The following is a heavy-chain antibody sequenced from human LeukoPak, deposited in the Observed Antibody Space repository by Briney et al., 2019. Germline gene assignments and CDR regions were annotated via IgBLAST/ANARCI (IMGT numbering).Heavy chain of an antibody. Sequence: GGSLRLSCAASEFTVSSNYMNWVRQAPGKGLEWVSVIYSGDSTHYADSVKGRFTISRDNSKNTLYLQMNSLRAEDTAVYYCARVRSSAFDIWGQGTMVTVSS. CDR2: IYSGDST. D-gene: IGHD6-6*01. J-gene: IGHJ3*02. CDR1: EFTVSSNY. V-gene: IGHV3-53*01. CDR3: ARVRSSAFDI.